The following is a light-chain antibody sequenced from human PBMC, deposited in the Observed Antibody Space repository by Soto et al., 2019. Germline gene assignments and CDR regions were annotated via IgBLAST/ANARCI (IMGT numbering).Light chain of an antibody. CDR3: AAWDDSLNGEV. CDR1: SSNIGNNA. Sequence: QSVLTQPPPVSEAPRQRVTISCSGSSSNIGNNAVNWYQQLPGKAPKLLIYYDDLLPSGVSDRFSGSKSGTSASLAISGLQSEDEADYYCAAWDDSLNGEVFGTGTKLTVL. CDR2: YDD. J-gene: IGLJ1*01. V-gene: IGLV1-36*01.